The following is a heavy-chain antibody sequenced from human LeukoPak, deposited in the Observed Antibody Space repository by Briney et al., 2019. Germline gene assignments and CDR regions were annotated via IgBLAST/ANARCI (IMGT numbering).Heavy chain of an antibody. CDR3: ARGGLNHDYVWGSYPTGMDV. V-gene: IGHV1-8*01. Sequence: ASVKVSCKASGYTFTSYDINWVRQATGQGLEWMGWMNPNSGNTGYAQKFRGRVTMTRNTSISTAYMELSSLRSEDTAVYYCARGGLNHDYVWGSYPTGMDVWGQGTTVTVSS. D-gene: IGHD3-16*02. J-gene: IGHJ6*02. CDR1: GYTFTSYD. CDR2: MNPNSGNT.